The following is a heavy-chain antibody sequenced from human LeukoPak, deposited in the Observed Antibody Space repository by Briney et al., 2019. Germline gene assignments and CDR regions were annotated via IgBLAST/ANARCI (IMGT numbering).Heavy chain of an antibody. CDR3: AKNGYSYGLLY. V-gene: IGHV3-23*01. CDR2: ISGSGGST. CDR1: EFSVGSNY. J-gene: IGHJ4*02. D-gene: IGHD5-18*01. Sequence: GGSLRLSCAASEFSVGSNYMTWVRQAPGKGLEWVSAISGSGGSTYYADSVKGRFTISRDNSKNTLYLQMNSLRAEDTAVYYCAKNGYSYGLLYWGQGTLVTVSS.